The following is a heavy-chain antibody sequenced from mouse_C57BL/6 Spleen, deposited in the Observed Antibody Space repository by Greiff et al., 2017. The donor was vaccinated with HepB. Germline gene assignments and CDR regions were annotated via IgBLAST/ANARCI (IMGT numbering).Heavy chain of an antibody. V-gene: IGHV5-17*01. CDR1: GFTFSDYG. CDR2: ISSGSSTI. J-gene: IGHJ4*01. D-gene: IGHD1-1*01. Sequence: EVKLVESGGGLVKPGGSLKLSCAASGFTFSDYGMHWVRQAPEKGLEWVAYISSGSSTIYYADTVKGRFTVSRDNAKNTLFLQMTSLRSEDTAMYYCARLRSYAMDYWGQGTSVTVSS. CDR3: ARLRSYAMDY.